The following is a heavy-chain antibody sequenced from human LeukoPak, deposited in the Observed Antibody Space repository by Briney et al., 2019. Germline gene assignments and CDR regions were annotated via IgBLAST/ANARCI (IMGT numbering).Heavy chain of an antibody. CDR1: EDTFTYYH. CDR3: ATEAPRSYYFDY. Sequence: AAVKVSCKASEDTFTYYHIHWVRQAPGQGVEWMGAVYATGGTTINTRNFRGRVTMTRDTSTGTVYMELSSLRFEDTAMYYCATEAPRSYYFDYWGQGILVTVSS. CDR2: VYATGGTT. J-gene: IGHJ4*02. V-gene: IGHV1-46*01.